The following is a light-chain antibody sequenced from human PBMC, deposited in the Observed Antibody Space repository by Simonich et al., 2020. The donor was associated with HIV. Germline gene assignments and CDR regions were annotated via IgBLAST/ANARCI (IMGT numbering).Light chain of an antibody. CDR1: QSISSW. J-gene: IGKJ1*01. CDR3: QQYNSYSWT. CDR2: NAS. V-gene: IGKV1-5*03. Sequence: DIQMTQSPSTLSASVGDRVTITCQASQSISSWLAWYQQKPGKAPKFLIYNASSLKSGVPSRFSGSGSGTEFTLTISSLQPDDFATYYCQQYNSYSWTFGQGTKVEIK.